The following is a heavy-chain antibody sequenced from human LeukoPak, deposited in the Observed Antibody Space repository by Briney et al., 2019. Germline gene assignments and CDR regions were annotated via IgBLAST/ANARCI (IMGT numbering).Heavy chain of an antibody. CDR2: IRQDGSDK. J-gene: IGHJ4*02. CDR1: GFTVSSNW. CDR3: ARDRDCGDGGCYPHFDY. V-gene: IGHV3-7*01. D-gene: IGHD2-15*01. Sequence: GGSLRLSFAASGFTVSSNWMSWVRQAPGKGLEWVVNIRQDGSDKYYMDSVKGRFTISRDNAKNSLSLQMNSLRVEDTAVYYCARDRDCGDGGCYPHFDYWGQGVRVTVSS.